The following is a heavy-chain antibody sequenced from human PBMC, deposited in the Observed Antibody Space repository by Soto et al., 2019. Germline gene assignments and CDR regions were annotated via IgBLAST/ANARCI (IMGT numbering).Heavy chain of an antibody. CDR1: GFTFSSYS. J-gene: IGHJ3*02. Sequence: GGSLRLSCAASGFTFSSYSMNWVRQAPGKGLEWVSSISSSSSYIYYADSVKGRFTISRDNAKNSLYLQMNSLRAEDTAVYYCARDSTDDAFDIWGQGTMVTVSS. CDR2: ISSSSSYI. V-gene: IGHV3-21*01. CDR3: ARDSTDDAFDI.